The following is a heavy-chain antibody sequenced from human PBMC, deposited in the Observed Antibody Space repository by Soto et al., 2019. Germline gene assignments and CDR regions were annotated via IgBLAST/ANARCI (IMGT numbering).Heavy chain of an antibody. CDR2: IIPILGIA. CDR3: ARDLGDIVVVVAATHYGMDV. D-gene: IGHD2-15*01. CDR1: GGTFSSYT. Sequence: QVQLVQSGAEVKKPGSSVKVSCMASGGTFSSYTISWVRQAPGQGLEWMGRIIPILGIANYAQKFQGRVTITADKSTSTAYMELSSLRSEDTAVYYCARDLGDIVVVVAATHYGMDVWGQGTTVTVSS. J-gene: IGHJ6*02. V-gene: IGHV1-69*08.